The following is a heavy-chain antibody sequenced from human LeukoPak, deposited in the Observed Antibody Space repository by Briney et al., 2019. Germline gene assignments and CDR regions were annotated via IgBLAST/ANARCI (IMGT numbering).Heavy chain of an antibody. Sequence: GGSLRLSCAASGFTFSNYAMSWVRQVPGKGLEWVAGITASGDTTHHVDSVKGRFTISRDNSENTLFLQMHSLRVEDTASYYCARAFGDNGYYQLPIDYWGQGTLVTASS. D-gene: IGHD3-22*01. CDR2: ITASGDTT. J-gene: IGHJ4*02. CDR1: GFTFSNYA. CDR3: ARAFGDNGYYQLPIDY. V-gene: IGHV3-23*01.